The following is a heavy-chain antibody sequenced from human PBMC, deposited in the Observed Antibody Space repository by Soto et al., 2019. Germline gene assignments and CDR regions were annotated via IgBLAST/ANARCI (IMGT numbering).Heavy chain of an antibody. CDR3: ARGRGITIFGVVTHNYYNWFDP. J-gene: IGHJ5*02. D-gene: IGHD3-3*01. CDR2: IYYSGST. V-gene: IGHV4-61*01. CDR1: GGSVSSGSYY. Sequence: QVQLQESGPGLVKPSETLSLTCTVSGGSVSSGSYYWSWIRQPPGKGLEWIGYIYYSGSTNYNPSLTSRVTISVDTSKNQFSLKLSSVTAADTAVYYCARGRGITIFGVVTHNYYNWFDPWGQGTLVTVSS.